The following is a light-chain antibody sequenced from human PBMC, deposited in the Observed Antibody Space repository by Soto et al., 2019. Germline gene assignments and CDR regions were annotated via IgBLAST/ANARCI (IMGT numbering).Light chain of an antibody. CDR1: RSVSSRY. Sequence: EIVLTKSPGTLSLSPGERATLSCRASRSVSSRYLAWYQQKAGQAPRLLISGASSRAIGITYRFSGSGSGTDFTLIISRLEPEDLAMYYCHQYGYSPNTFGQGTKVEIK. V-gene: IGKV3-20*01. CDR2: GAS. CDR3: HQYGYSPNT. J-gene: IGKJ2*01.